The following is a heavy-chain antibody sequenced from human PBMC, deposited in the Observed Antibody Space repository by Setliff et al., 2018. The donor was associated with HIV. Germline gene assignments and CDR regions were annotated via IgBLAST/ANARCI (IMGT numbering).Heavy chain of an antibody. Sequence: SCAASGFTFSNYAMSWVRQAPGKGLEWVSAISGGGGVTYYADSVKGRFTISRDNSKNTVYLQMNSLRAEDTAEYYCAKELAASGLGYFDSWGRGILVTVSS. J-gene: IGHJ4*02. V-gene: IGHV3-23*01. D-gene: IGHD3-22*01. CDR2: ISGGGGVT. CDR1: GFTFSNYA. CDR3: AKELAASGLGYFDS.